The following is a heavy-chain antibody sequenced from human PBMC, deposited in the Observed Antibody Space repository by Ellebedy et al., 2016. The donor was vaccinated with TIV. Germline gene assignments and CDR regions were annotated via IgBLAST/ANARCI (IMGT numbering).Heavy chain of an antibody. Sequence: SETLSLXCTVSGGSITSGSYYWTWIRQPAGKGLEWIGRIYTTVTTHYSPSLKSRVTMSVDTSKNQFSLRLNSVTAADTAVYYCARGTVAVQHLKYFDSWGQGTLVTVSS. D-gene: IGHD6-19*01. CDR1: GGSITSGSYY. CDR3: ARGTVAVQHLKYFDS. J-gene: IGHJ4*02. CDR2: IYTTVTT. V-gene: IGHV4-61*02.